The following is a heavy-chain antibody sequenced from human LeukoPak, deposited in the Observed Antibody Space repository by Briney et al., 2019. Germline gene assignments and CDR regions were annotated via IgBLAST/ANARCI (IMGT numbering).Heavy chain of an antibody. V-gene: IGHV1-18*01. CDR3: ARHRLPRVYYDSSGYYHNAFDI. Sequence: ASVKVSCKASGYTFTSYGINWVRQAPGQGLEWMGWISAYNGNTNYAQNLQGRVTMTTDTSTSTAYMELRSLRSDDTAVYYCARHRLPRVYYDSSGYYHNAFDIWGQGTMVTVSS. D-gene: IGHD3-22*01. CDR1: GYTFTSYG. CDR2: ISAYNGNT. J-gene: IGHJ3*02.